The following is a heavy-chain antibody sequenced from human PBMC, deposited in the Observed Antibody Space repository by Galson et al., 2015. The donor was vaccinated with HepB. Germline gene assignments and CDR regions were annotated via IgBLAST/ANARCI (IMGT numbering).Heavy chain of an antibody. V-gene: IGHV3-53*01. CDR3: AGDSGSYLSDF. D-gene: IGHD3-10*01. J-gene: IGHJ4*02. CDR2: LYSGGST. CDR1: EFIVSSNY. Sequence: SLRLSCAASEFIVSSNYMSWVRQAPGRGLEWVSALYSGGSTYYADSVRGRFTISRDTSKNTLYLQMSSLRAEDTAVYYCAGDSGSYLSDFWGQGTLVIVSS.